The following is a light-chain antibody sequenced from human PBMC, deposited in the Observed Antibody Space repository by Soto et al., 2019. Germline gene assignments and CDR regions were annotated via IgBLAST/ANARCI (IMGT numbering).Light chain of an antibody. CDR2: GAS. CDR3: QQYGSSLIT. V-gene: IGKV3-20*01. J-gene: IGKJ5*01. CDR1: QSVSSNF. Sequence: EIVLTQSPGTLSLSPGERATLSCRASQSVSSNFLAWYQQKPGQAPRLLIYGASSGATGIPDRFSGSGSGTDFTLTNSRLEPEDFAMYYCQQYGSSLITFGQGTRLEIK.